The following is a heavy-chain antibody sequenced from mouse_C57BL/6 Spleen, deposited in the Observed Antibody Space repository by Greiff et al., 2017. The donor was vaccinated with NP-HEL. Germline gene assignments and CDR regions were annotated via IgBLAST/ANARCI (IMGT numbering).Heavy chain of an antibody. Sequence: VQLQQSGPELVKPGASVNISCKASGYSFTDYNMNWVKQSNGKSLEWIGVINPNYGTTSYNQKFKGKATLTVDQSSSTAYMQLNSLTSEDSAVYYCARSGITTVVAPFDYWGQGTTLTVSS. D-gene: IGHD1-1*01. CDR3: ARSGITTVVAPFDY. V-gene: IGHV1-39*01. CDR2: INPNYGTT. CDR1: GYSFTDYN. J-gene: IGHJ2*01.